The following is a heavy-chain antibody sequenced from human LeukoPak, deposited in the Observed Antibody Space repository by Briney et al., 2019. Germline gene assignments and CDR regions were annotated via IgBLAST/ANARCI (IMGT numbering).Heavy chain of an antibody. CDR2: INPNSGGT. CDR1: GYSFTGYY. CDR3: ARKLENLVCFHL. Sequence: GASVKVSCKASGYSFTGYYMHWVRQAPGQGLEWMGWINPNSGGTDYVQKFQGRVTLTRDTAVSTAYMELSRLRSDDTAVYYCARKLENLVCFHLWGRGTLVTVSS. V-gene: IGHV1-2*02. J-gene: IGHJ2*01. D-gene: IGHD1-1*01.